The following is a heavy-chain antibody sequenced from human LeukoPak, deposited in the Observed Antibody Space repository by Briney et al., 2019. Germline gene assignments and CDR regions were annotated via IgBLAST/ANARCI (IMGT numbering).Heavy chain of an antibody. V-gene: IGHV4-61*02. D-gene: IGHD2-21*01. Sequence: KPSETLSLTCTVSGGSISSGSYYWSWIRQPAGKGLEWIGRIYTSGSTNYNPSLKSRVTISVDTSKNQFSLKLSSVTAADTAVYYCARDGPGDCGGDCYSPRGSTGNFDYWGQGTLVTVSS. J-gene: IGHJ4*02. CDR3: ARDGPGDCGGDCYSPRGSTGNFDY. CDR2: IYTSGST. CDR1: GGSISSGSYY.